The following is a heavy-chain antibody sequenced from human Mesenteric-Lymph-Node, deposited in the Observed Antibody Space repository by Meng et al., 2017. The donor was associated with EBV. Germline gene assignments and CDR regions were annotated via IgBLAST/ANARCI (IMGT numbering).Heavy chain of an antibody. CDR3: ARYSSSWEKYFQY. J-gene: IGHJ1*01. CDR1: GGSFSGYY. V-gene: IGHV4-34*01. Sequence: QVQLQQWGAGLFKASEALSLTCAVYGGSFSGYYWSWIRQPPGKGLEWIGEISHSGSSNYNVSLKSRVTMSIDTSKNQFSLKLSSVTVADTAVYYCARYSSSWEKYFQYWGRGSMVTVSA. CDR2: ISHSGSS. D-gene: IGHD1-26*01.